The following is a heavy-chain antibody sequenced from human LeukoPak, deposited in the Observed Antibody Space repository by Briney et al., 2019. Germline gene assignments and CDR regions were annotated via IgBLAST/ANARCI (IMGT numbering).Heavy chain of an antibody. Sequence: SETLSLTCSVSGGSISDYYWSWIRQPAGRGLEWVGRIYTSGSTNYNPSLKSRVTMSVDTSKNQFSLNLTSVTAADTAMYYCARDSNGDRAFDMWGQGTVVTVSS. CDR3: ARDSNGDRAFDM. D-gene: IGHD4-17*01. J-gene: IGHJ3*02. V-gene: IGHV4-4*07. CDR1: GGSISDYY. CDR2: IYTSGST.